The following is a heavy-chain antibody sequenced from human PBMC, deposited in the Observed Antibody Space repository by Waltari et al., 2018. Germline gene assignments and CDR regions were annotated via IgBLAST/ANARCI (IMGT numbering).Heavy chain of an antibody. J-gene: IGHJ5*02. CDR3: AGIVVVGTPWFDP. CDR1: GGSISSYY. Sequence: QEQLQESGPGLVKPSETLSLTCTVSGGSISSYYWSWIRQPPGKGLEWIGYIYYSGSTNYNPSLKSRVTISVDTSKNQFSLKLSSVTAADTAVYYCAGIVVVGTPWFDPWGQGTLVTVSS. D-gene: IGHD2-21*01. V-gene: IGHV4-59*01. CDR2: IYYSGST.